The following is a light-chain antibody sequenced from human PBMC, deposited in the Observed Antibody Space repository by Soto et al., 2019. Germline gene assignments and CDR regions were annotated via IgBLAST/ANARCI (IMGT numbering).Light chain of an antibody. CDR2: AAS. J-gene: IGKJ5*01. CDR3: QKYSSVIT. CDR1: QGISNF. Sequence: DIQMTQSPSSLSASVGDRVTITCRASQGISNFLAWYQQKPGKVPKLLISAASTMQSGLPSRFSGRGSGTDFTLTITSLQPEDVATYYCQKYSSVITFGQGTRLEMK. V-gene: IGKV1-27*01.